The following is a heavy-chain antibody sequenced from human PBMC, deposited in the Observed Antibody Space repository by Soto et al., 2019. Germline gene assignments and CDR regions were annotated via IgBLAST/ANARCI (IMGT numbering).Heavy chain of an antibody. CDR2: ISGSGGST. CDR1: GFTFSSYA. Sequence: GGSLRLSCAASGFTFSSYAMSWVRQAPGKGLEWVSAISGSGGSTYYADSVKGRFTISRDNSKNTLYLQMNSLRAEDTAVYYCARKTRHIVVVQAAILFGYWGQGTLVTVSS. J-gene: IGHJ4*02. D-gene: IGHD2-2*02. CDR3: ARKTRHIVVVQAAILFGY. V-gene: IGHV3-23*01.